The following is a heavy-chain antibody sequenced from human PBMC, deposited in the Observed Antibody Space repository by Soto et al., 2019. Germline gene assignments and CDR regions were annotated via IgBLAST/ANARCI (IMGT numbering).Heavy chain of an antibody. CDR2: ISGSGGST. CDR1: GFTFSSYA. D-gene: IGHD2-2*01. J-gene: IGHJ3*02. V-gene: IGHV3-23*01. Sequence: EVQLLESGGGLVQPGGSLRLSCAASGFTFSSYAMSWVRQAPGKGLEWVSAISGSGGSTYYADSVKGRFTISRDNSKNTLYLKMNSLRAEDTAVYYCAKGVGYCSSTSCPNDAFDIWGQGTMVTVSS. CDR3: AKGVGYCSSTSCPNDAFDI.